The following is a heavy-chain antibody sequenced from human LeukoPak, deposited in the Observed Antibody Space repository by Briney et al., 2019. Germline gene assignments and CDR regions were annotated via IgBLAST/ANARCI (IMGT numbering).Heavy chain of an antibody. Sequence: GGSLRLSCAASGFTFSSYGMHWVRQAPGKGLEWVAVIWYDGSNRYYADSVKGRFTISRDNSKNTLYLQMNSLRAEDTAVYYCARDRIAVAVGCLDLWGRGTLVTVSS. CDR2: IWYDGSNR. D-gene: IGHD6-19*01. J-gene: IGHJ2*01. V-gene: IGHV3-33*01. CDR3: ARDRIAVAVGCLDL. CDR1: GFTFSSYG.